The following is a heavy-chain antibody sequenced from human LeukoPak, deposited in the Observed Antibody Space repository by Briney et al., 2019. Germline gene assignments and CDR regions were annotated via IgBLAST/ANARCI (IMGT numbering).Heavy chain of an antibody. CDR2: INPSGGST. J-gene: IGHJ4*02. V-gene: IGHV1-46*01. CDR1: GYTFTSYY. D-gene: IGHD7-27*01. CDR3: ARGRGAIAGDLRYFDY. Sequence: ASVKVSCKASGYTFTSYYMHWVRQAPGQGLEWMGIINPSGGSTSYAQKFQGRVTMTRDTSTSTVYMELSSLRSEDTAVYYCARGRGAIAGDLRYFDYWGQGTLVTVSS.